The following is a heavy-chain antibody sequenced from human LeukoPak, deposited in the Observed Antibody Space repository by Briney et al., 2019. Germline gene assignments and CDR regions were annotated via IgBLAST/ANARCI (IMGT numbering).Heavy chain of an antibody. D-gene: IGHD2-15*01. CDR2: IYTSGST. CDR3: ARGASGGSYPGYMDV. J-gene: IGHJ6*03. V-gene: IGHV4-4*07. Sequence: SETLSLTCTVSGGSISIYYWSWIRQPAGKGLEWIGRIYTSGSTNYNPSLKSRVTISVDKSKNQFSLKLSSVTAADTAVYYCARGASGGSYPGYMDVWGKGTTVTVSS. CDR1: GGSISIYY.